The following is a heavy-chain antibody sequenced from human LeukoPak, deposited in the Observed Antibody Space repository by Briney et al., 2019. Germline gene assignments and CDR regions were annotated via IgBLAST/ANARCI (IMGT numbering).Heavy chain of an antibody. V-gene: IGHV4-39*01. CDR1: GGSISSSSYY. CDR2: IYHSGST. J-gene: IGHJ4*02. Sequence: PSETLSLTCTASGGSISSSSYYWGWIRQPPGKGLEWLGSIYHSGSTYSNPSLKSRVTISVDTSKNQFSLKLSSVTAADTAVYYCAKMPYYYDSSGYYYWGQGTLVTVSS. CDR3: AKMPYYYDSSGYYY. D-gene: IGHD3-22*01.